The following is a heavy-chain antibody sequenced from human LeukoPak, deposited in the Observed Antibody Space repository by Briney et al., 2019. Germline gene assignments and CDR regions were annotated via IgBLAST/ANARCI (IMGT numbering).Heavy chain of an antibody. CDR2: IYYSGST. V-gene: IGHV4-59*11. Sequence: SETLSLTCTDPGGSISSHYWSWIRQPPGKGLEWIGYIYYSGSTNYNPSLKSRVTISVDTSKNQFSLKLSSVTAADTAVYYCAREHYYMDVWGKGTTVTVSS. CDR1: GGSISSHY. CDR3: AREHYYMDV. J-gene: IGHJ6*03.